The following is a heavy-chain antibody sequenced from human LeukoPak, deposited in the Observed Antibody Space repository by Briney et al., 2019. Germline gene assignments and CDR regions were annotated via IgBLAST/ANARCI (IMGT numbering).Heavy chain of an antibody. D-gene: IGHD4-17*01. CDR1: GFTFSSYA. J-gene: IGHJ6*02. CDR3: AKFNTEYGDFIYYYGMDV. CDR2: ISGSGGST. V-gene: IGHV3-23*01. Sequence: GGSLRLSCAASGFTFSSYAMNWVRQAPGKGLEWVSAISGSGGSTYYADSVKGRFTISRDNSKNTLYLQMNSLRAEDTAVYYCAKFNTEYGDFIYYYGMDVWGQGTTVTVSS.